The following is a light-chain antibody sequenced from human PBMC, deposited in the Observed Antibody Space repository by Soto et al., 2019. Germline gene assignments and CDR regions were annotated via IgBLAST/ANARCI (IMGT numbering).Light chain of an antibody. CDR3: GSYTATRTYV. Sequence: QSALTQPASVSGSPGQSITISCTGTSSDVGGYNYVSWYQQHPGKAPKLMIYEVSNRPSGVSNRFSGSKSGNTASLTISGLQAEDEVDYYCGSYTATRTYVFGTGTKLTV. V-gene: IGLV2-14*01. CDR1: SSDVGGYNY. J-gene: IGLJ1*01. CDR2: EVS.